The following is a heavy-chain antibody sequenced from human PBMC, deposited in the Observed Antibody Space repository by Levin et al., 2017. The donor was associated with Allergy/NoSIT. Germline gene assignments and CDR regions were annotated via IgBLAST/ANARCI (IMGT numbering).Heavy chain of an antibody. D-gene: IGHD2-21*02. V-gene: IGHV3-9*01. CDR1: GFTFDDYA. CDR3: AKDPLTRGDELGAFDI. Sequence: PGGSLRLSCAASGFTFDDYAMHWVRQAPGKGLEWVSGISWNSGSIGYADSVKGRFTISRDNAKNSLYLQMNSLRAEDTALYYCAKDPLTRGDELGAFDIWGQGTMVTVSS. CDR2: ISWNSGSI. J-gene: IGHJ3*02.